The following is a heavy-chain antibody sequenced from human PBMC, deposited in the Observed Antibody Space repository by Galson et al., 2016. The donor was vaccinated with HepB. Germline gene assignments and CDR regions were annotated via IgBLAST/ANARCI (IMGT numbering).Heavy chain of an antibody. J-gene: IGHJ6*02. CDR1: GFTFSSYG. Sequence: SPRLSSAASGFTFSSYGMHGVRQAPGKGPEWVAVTWYYGSNKYYADSVQGRFTISRDNSKNTLYLQMNSLRAEDTAVYYCARGRPYCSSTSCYPTYYYYYGMDVWGQGTTVTVSS. V-gene: IGHV3-33*01. CDR2: TWYYGSNK. D-gene: IGHD2-2*01. CDR3: ARGRPYCSSTSCYPTYYYYYGMDV.